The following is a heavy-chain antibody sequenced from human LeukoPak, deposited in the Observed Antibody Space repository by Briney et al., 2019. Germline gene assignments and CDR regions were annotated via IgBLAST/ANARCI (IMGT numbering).Heavy chain of an antibody. CDR3: AKRSERCFDL. Sequence: GGSLRLSCAASGFTFRSFAMSWVRQAPGKGLEWVSAITGGSGSSSYADSVKGRFTISRDNSKNTLYLQMNSLRAEDTAVYYRAKRSERCFDLWGRGTLVTVSS. CDR2: ITGGSGSS. D-gene: IGHD5-24*01. J-gene: IGHJ2*01. CDR1: GFTFRSFA. V-gene: IGHV3-23*01.